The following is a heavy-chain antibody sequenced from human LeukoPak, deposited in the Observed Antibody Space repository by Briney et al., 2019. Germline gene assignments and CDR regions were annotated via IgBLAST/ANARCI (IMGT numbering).Heavy chain of an antibody. D-gene: IGHD2-15*01. V-gene: IGHV4-34*01. CDR1: GGSFSGYY. CDR3: ARGRIFDY. CDR2: INHSGST. Sequence: SETLSLTCAVYGGSFSGYYWSWIRQPPGKGLEWIGEINHSGSTNYNPSIKSRVTISVDTSKNQFSLKLSSVTAADTAVYYCARGRIFDYWGQGTLVTVSS. J-gene: IGHJ4*02.